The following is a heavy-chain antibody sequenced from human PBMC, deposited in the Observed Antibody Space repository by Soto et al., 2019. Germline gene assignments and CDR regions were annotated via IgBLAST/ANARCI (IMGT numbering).Heavy chain of an antibody. J-gene: IGHJ4*02. CDR3: ARAKSGYDVGYFDY. CDR1: GYTFTSYD. CDR2: MNPNSGNT. D-gene: IGHD5-12*01. V-gene: IGHV1-8*01. Sequence: GSVKVSWKASGYTFTSYDINWVRQATGQGLEWMGWMNPNSGNTGYAQKFQGRVTMTRNTSISTAYMELSSLRSEDTAVYYCARAKSGYDVGYFDYWGQGTLVTVSS.